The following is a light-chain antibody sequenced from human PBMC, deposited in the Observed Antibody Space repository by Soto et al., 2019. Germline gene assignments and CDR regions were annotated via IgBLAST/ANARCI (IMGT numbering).Light chain of an antibody. CDR2: DVT. CDR3: SSYTATSTLLL. V-gene: IGLV2-14*01. J-gene: IGLJ2*01. Sequence: QSALTQPASVSGSPGQSITISCTGTSSDVGGYDHVSWYQRHPGKAPKLMIYDVTNRPSGVSNRFSASKSGNTASLTISGLQAEDEAEYYCSSYTATSTLLLFGGGTKLTVL. CDR1: SSDVGGYDH.